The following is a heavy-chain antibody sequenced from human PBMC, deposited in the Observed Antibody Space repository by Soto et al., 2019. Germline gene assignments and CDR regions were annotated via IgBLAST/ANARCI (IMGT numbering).Heavy chain of an antibody. CDR1: GFTFSSYS. J-gene: IGHJ4*02. V-gene: IGHV3-48*01. CDR3: AKDLSSSEAAGVFDY. CDR2: ISSSSSTI. D-gene: IGHD6-13*01. Sequence: PGGSLRLSCAASGFTFSSYSMNWVRQAPGKGLEWVSYISSSSSTIYYADSVKGRFTISRDNAKNSLYLQMNSLRAEDTAVYYCAKDLSSSEAAGVFDYWGQGTLVTVSS.